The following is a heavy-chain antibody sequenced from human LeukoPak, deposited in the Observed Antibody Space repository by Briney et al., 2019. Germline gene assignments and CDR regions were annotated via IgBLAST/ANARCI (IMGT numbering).Heavy chain of an antibody. CDR1: GGSISSGGYY. Sequence: SQTLSLTCTVSGGSISSGGYYWSWIRQPPGKGLEWIGYIYHSGSTNYNPSLKSRVTISVDTSKNQFSLKLSSVTAADTAVYYCAGGEYDILTGYSANDAFDIWGQGTMVTVSS. V-gene: IGHV4-30-2*01. CDR2: IYHSGST. D-gene: IGHD3-9*01. J-gene: IGHJ3*02. CDR3: AGGEYDILTGYSANDAFDI.